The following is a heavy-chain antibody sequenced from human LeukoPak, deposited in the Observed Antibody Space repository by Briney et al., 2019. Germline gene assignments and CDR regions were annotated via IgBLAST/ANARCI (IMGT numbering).Heavy chain of an antibody. J-gene: IGHJ4*02. D-gene: IGHD3-10*01. CDR3: ARVGERRPGASESFFPAHFDS. V-gene: IGHV3-21*01. CDR1: GFTFDSYT. Sequence: PGGSLKLSCAASGFTFDSYTMTWVCQAPGKGLEWVSSISGLSGYIYYADSMKGRFTISRDNAKSSLYLQINSLRAEDTATYFCARVGERRPGASESFFPAHFDSWGQGTLVIVSS. CDR2: ISGLSGYI.